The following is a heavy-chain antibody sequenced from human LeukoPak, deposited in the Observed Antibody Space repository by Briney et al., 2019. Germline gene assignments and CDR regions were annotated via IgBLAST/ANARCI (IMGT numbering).Heavy chain of an antibody. Sequence: SETLSLTCTVSGYSISSGYYWGWIRQPPGKGLEWIGSIYHSGSTYYNPSLKSRVTISVDTSKNQFSLKLSSVTAADTAVYYCARVEYNWNYAYYFDYWGQGTLVTVSS. D-gene: IGHD1-7*01. CDR2: IYHSGST. J-gene: IGHJ4*02. CDR3: ARVEYNWNYAYYFDY. CDR1: GYSISSGYY. V-gene: IGHV4-38-2*02.